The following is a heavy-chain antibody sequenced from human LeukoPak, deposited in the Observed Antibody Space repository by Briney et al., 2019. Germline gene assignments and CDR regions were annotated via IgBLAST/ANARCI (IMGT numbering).Heavy chain of an antibody. V-gene: IGHV4-59*01. CDR2: IYYSGST. D-gene: IGHD6-13*01. J-gene: IGHJ4*02. CDR1: GGSISSYY. Sequence: PSETLSLTCTVSGGSISSYYWSWIRQPPGKGLEWIGYIYYSGSTNYNPSLKSQVTISVDTSKNQFSLKLSSVTAADTAVYYCARVPYSGSWYSDYWGQGTLVTVSS. CDR3: ARVPYSGSWYSDY.